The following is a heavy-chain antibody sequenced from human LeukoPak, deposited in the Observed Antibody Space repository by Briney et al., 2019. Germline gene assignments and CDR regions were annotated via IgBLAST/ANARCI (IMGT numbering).Heavy chain of an antibody. J-gene: IGHJ2*01. V-gene: IGHV4-34*01. CDR3: ARLDIYWYFDL. D-gene: IGHD2-15*01. Sequence: SETLSLTCAVYGGSFSGYYWSWIRQPPGKGLEWIGEINHSGSTNYNPSLKSRVTKSVDTSKNQFSLKLSSVTAADTAVYYCARLDIYWYFDLWGRGTLVTVSS. CDR2: INHSGST. CDR1: GGSFSGYY.